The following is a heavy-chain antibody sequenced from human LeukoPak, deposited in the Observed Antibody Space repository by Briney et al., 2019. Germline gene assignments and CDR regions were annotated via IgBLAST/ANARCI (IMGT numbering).Heavy chain of an antibody. CDR1: GYTFTNYA. J-gene: IGHJ4*02. V-gene: IGHV1-3*03. Sequence: ASVKVSCKASGYTFTNYAMHWVRQAPGQRLEWMGWINAGHGNTKYSQEFQGRVTITRDTSASTAYMELSSLRSEDTAVYYCARVVRYSSGPLTDLLPYSFDYWGQGTLVTVSS. CDR2: INAGHGNT. D-gene: IGHD6-19*01. CDR3: ARVVRYSSGPLTDLLPYSFDY.